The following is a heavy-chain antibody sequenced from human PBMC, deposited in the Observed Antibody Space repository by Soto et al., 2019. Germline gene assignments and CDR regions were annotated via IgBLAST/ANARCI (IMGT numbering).Heavy chain of an antibody. CDR1: GFTFSSYW. Sequence: GGSLRLSCAASGFTFSSYWMSWVRQAPGKGLEWVANIKQDGGTTYYADSVKGRFTISRDNSKNSLYLQMHSLTTEDTAFYYCAKDMGGIAPYYFDYGGQGTLVTVSS. D-gene: IGHD6-13*01. V-gene: IGHV3-7*03. CDR3: AKDMGGIAPYYFDY. CDR2: IKQDGGTT. J-gene: IGHJ4*02.